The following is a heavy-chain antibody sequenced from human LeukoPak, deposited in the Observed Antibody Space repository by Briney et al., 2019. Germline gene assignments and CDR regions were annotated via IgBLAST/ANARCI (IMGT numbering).Heavy chain of an antibody. D-gene: IGHD3-16*01. V-gene: IGHV3-7*01. J-gene: IGHJ3*02. CDR3: ARGVYAFDI. CDR2: IKEDGNEI. Sequence: SGGSLRPSCAASGFTFITSWMSWVRQAPGKGLEWVTNIKEDGNEIYYLDSVKGRFTISRDNAKNSLYLQMSSLRAEDTSVYYYARGVYAFDIWGQGTMATVSS. CDR1: GFTFITSW.